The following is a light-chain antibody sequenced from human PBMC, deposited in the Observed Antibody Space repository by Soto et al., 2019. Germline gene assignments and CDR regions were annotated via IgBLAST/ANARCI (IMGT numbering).Light chain of an antibody. CDR3: QQRTNWPLTT. Sequence: EIVFTQSPATLSLSPLERSTLSCRASQSVSNFLAWYQQKPGQAPRLLIYDASNRATGIPARFSGSGSGTDFTLTIRSLEPEDFAIYYCQQRTNWPLTTFGHGTKVDIK. CDR1: QSVSNF. CDR2: DAS. V-gene: IGKV3-11*01. J-gene: IGKJ1*01.